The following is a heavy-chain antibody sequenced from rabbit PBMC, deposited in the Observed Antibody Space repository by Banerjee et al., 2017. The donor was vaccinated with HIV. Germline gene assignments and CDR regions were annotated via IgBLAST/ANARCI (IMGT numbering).Heavy chain of an antibody. Sequence: QSLEESGGGLVKPGGTLTLTCKASGIDLSSYDYTCWVRQAPGKGLEWIACIYAGSTDNTYSASWAKGRFTVSKTSSTSVTLQMTSLTAADTATYFCARDLAGVAGWNFNLWGPGTLVT. J-gene: IGHJ4*01. CDR2: IYAGSTDNT. D-gene: IGHD4-1*01. V-gene: IGHV1S40*01. CDR3: ARDLAGVAGWNFNL. CDR1: GIDLSSYDY.